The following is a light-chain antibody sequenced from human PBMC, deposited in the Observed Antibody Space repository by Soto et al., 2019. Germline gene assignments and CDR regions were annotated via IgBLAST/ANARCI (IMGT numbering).Light chain of an antibody. J-gene: IGLJ1*01. Sequence: QSVLTQPPSASGTPGQRVTISCSGSNSNIGSNTVNWYQQVPGTAPKLLIYSNNQRPSGVPDRFSGSKSGTSASLAISGLQSEDEADYYCAAWDDSLNXYVFGAGTKV. CDR3: AAWDDSLNXYV. V-gene: IGLV1-44*01. CDR2: SNN. CDR1: NSNIGSNT.